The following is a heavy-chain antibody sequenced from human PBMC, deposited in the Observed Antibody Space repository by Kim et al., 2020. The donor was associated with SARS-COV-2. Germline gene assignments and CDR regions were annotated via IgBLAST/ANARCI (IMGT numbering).Heavy chain of an antibody. CDR3: AKGKIAVAATAMNY. J-gene: IGHJ4*02. D-gene: IGHD6-19*01. Sequence: AYVKDRFTRSRDNTKKTLYLQMNSLRDEDTAVYYCAKGKIAVAATAMNYWGQGTMVTVTS. V-gene: IGHV3-30*02.